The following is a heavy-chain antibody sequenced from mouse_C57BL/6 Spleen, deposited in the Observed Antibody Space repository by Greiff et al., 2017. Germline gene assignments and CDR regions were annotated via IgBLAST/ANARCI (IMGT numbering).Heavy chain of an antibody. Sequence: EVQLQQSVAELVRPGASVKLSCTASGFNIKNTYMHWVKQRPEQGLEWIGRIDPANGNTKYAPKFQGKATITAATSSNTAYLQLSSLTSEDTAIYYGAKGPYDYDVRYYAMDYWGQGTSVTDSS. CDR2: IDPANGNT. D-gene: IGHD2-4*01. J-gene: IGHJ4*01. V-gene: IGHV14-3*01. CDR1: GFNIKNTY. CDR3: AKGPYDYDVRYYAMDY.